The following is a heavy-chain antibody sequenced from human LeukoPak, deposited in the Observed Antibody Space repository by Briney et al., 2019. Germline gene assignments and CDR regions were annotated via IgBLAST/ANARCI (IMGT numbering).Heavy chain of an antibody. Sequence: GASVKVSCKASGYTFTSYYMHWVRQAPGQGLEWMGIINPSGGSTSYAQKFQGRVTMTRDMSTSTVYMELSSLRSEDTAVYYCARDKGVTYDFWSGYYWFDPLGQGTLVNVFS. CDR1: GYTFTSYY. V-gene: IGHV1-46*01. D-gene: IGHD3-3*01. CDR3: ARDKGVTYDFWSGYYWFDP. J-gene: IGHJ5*02. CDR2: INPSGGST.